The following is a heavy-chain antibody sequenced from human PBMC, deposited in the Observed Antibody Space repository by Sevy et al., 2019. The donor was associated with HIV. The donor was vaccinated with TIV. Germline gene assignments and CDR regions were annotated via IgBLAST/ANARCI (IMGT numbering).Heavy chain of an antibody. D-gene: IGHD1-26*01. CDR3: AKNRVVGSTNSFDS. CDR1: GFNFSDYA. Sequence: GRSLRLSCSASGFNFSDYAMAWVRQGPGTGLEWVSSITGTSGRTYYADSVKGRFTVSRDNTQGKLFLQMNSLRVEDTAKYYCAKNRVVGSTNSFDSWGQGDLVTVSS. CDR2: ITGTSGRT. J-gene: IGHJ4*02. V-gene: IGHV3-23*01.